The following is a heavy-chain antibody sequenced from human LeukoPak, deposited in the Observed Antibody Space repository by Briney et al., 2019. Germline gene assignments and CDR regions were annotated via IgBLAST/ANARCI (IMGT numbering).Heavy chain of an antibody. V-gene: IGHV3-7*03. Sequence: GGSLRLSCEGSAFIFSGHWMNWVRQTPGKGLEWVASIKEDGSERQYVDSVKGRFSISRDNTKGSLFLQLNSLRAEDTAVYYCAKDRRPIYGYFDYWGQGTLVTVSS. J-gene: IGHJ4*02. D-gene: IGHD2-2*02. CDR2: IKEDGSER. CDR1: AFIFSGHW. CDR3: AKDRRPIYGYFDY.